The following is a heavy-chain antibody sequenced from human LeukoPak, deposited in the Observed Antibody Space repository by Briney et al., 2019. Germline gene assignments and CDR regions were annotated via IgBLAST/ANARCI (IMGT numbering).Heavy chain of an antibody. CDR2: ISGDGGST. V-gene: IGHV3-43*02. Sequence: PGGSLRLSCAASGFTFDNYAIHWVRQAPGKGLEWVSLISGDGGSTYYADSMKGRFTISRDNSKNSLYLQMNSLRTEDTALYYCARDSQEFFPHSGQGTLVTVSS. J-gene: IGHJ1*01. CDR3: ARDSQEFFPH. CDR1: GFTFDNYA.